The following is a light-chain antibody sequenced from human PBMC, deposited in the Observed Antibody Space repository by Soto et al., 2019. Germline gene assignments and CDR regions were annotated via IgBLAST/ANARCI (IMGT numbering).Light chain of an antibody. CDR1: SSDVGDYNY. Sequence: LTQPASVSGSPGQSITISCTGTSSDVGDYNYVSWYQQHPGKAPKLMLYDVTNRPSGVSNRFSGSKSGNTASLTISGLQAEDEADYYCSSYTSSSTYVFGAGTKVT. CDR2: DVT. V-gene: IGLV2-14*01. J-gene: IGLJ1*01. CDR3: SSYTSSSTYV.